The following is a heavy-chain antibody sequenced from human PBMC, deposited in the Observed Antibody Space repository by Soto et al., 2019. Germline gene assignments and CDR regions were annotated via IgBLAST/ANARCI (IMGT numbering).Heavy chain of an antibody. Sequence: SETLSLTCAFSVVSMSSSDWWRWVRQPPGKGLEWIGEIYQSGSTNYHPSLKSRVTISLDKSKNRFSLTLSSVTAADTAVYYCARGRTGPLDSLGQGTLVTVSS. V-gene: IGHV4-4*02. CDR1: VVSMSSSDW. CDR3: ARGRTGPLDS. CDR2: IYQSGST. J-gene: IGHJ4*02.